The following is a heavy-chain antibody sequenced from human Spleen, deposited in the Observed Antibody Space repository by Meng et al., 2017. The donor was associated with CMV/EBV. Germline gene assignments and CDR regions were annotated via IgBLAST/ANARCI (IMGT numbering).Heavy chain of an antibody. J-gene: IGHJ6*02. CDR3: AKAGRPAGFYYYYGMDV. V-gene: IGHV3-9*01. Sequence: SLKISCAASGFTFDDYAMHWVRQAPGKGLEWVSGISWNSGSIGYADSVKGRFTISRDNAKNSLYLQMNSLRAGDTALYSCAKAGRPAGFYYYYGMDVWGQGTTVTVSS. CDR2: ISWNSGSI. CDR1: GFTFDDYA. D-gene: IGHD2-2*01.